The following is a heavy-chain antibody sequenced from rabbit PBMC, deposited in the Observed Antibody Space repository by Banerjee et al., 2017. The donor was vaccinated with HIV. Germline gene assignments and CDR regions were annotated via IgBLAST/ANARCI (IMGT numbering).Heavy chain of an antibody. J-gene: IGHJ4*01. CDR3: ARLWADTRGNLNL. CDR1: GFDFSSGYD. V-gene: IGHV1S45*01. CDR2: IDTGT. Sequence: QEQLVEDGGDLVKPGASLTLTCKASGFDFSSGYDMCWVRQAPGKGLEWIACIDTGTYYATWAKGRFTISKTSSTTVTLRMTSLTAADTATYFCARLWADTRGNLNLWGPGTLVTVS. D-gene: IGHD3-1*01.